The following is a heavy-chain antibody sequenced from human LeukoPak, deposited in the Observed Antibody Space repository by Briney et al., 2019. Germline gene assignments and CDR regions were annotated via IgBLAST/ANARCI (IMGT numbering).Heavy chain of an antibody. J-gene: IGHJ3*02. Sequence: QSGGSLRLSCAASGFTFSNYGMHWVRQAPGRGLEWVAVISYDGRNKYYADSVKGRFTISRDNSKNTLYFEMNSLRGEDTAVYYCAKKKQLGTGDAFDIWGQGTMVTVSS. CDR3: AKKKQLGTGDAFDI. CDR1: GFTFSNYG. D-gene: IGHD5-18*01. CDR2: ISYDGRNK. V-gene: IGHV3-30*18.